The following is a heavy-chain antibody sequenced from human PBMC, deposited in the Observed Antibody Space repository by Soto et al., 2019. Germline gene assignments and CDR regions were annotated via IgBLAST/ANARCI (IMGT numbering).Heavy chain of an antibody. CDR3: ARALSSAQWGHFDY. D-gene: IGHD3-22*01. V-gene: IGHV4-31*03. CDR1: GGSISSGGYY. J-gene: IGHJ4*02. CDR2: IYYSGST. Sequence: PXGTLSLTCTVSGGSISSGGYYGSWIRQHPGKGLEWIGYIYYSGSTYYNPSLKSRVTISVDTSKNQFSLKLSSVTAADTAVYYCARALSSAQWGHFDYWGQGTLVTVSS.